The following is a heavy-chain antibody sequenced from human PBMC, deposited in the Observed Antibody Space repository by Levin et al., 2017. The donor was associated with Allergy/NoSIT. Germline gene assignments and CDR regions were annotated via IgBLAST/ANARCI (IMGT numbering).Heavy chain of an antibody. V-gene: IGHV4-30-2*01. J-gene: IGHJ6*02. CDR2: IYPSGST. Sequence: SETLSLTCAVSGGSISSAGSSWSWIRQPPGKGLEWIGFIYPSGSTYYTPSLRSRVTISADKSKNQFSLKVNSVTAADTAVYYCARARRVEGIDVGGRGTTVIVSS. CDR1: GGSISSAGSS. CDR3: ARARRVEGIDV.